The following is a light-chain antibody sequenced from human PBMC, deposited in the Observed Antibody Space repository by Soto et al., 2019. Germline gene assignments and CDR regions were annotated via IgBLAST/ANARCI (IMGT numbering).Light chain of an antibody. CDR2: GAS. J-gene: IGKJ5*01. CDR1: QSVSSN. V-gene: IGKV3-15*01. Sequence: EIVMTQSPATLSVSPGERATLSCRASQSVSSNLAWYQQKPGQAPRLLIYGASTRATGIPARFSGSGSGTEFTLTISSLQSEEFAVYYCQQYPNWPPITFGQGTRLEIK. CDR3: QQYPNWPPIT.